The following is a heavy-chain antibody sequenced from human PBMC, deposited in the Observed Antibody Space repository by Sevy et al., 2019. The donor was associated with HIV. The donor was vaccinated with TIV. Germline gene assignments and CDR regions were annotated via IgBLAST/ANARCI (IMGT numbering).Heavy chain of an antibody. J-gene: IGHJ4*02. Sequence: SETLSLTCAVSGGSINSFFWSWIRQSPGKGLEWIGYVYDSGNSEYNPSLRSRVTISVDTSKKQFSLQLSSVTAADPAVYYCARGGGIYYDSRGFHPQYYFDSWGQGTLVTVSS. CDR2: VYDSGNS. D-gene: IGHD3-22*01. CDR3: ARGGGIYYDSRGFHPQYYFDS. V-gene: IGHV4-59*01. CDR1: GGSINSFF.